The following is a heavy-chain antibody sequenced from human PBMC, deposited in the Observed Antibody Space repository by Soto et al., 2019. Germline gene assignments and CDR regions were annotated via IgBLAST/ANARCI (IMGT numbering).Heavy chain of an antibody. CDR2: MSYDGSKI. Sequence: GGVLRLSCEASGFAFDTYGMHWIRQGAGQGLEWVATMSYDGSKIYYRDSVRGRFSISRDDSKRTLYLQMNSLRAEDTAVYYCAKDRDPYYYYYLMDVWGQGTTVTVS. V-gene: IGHV3-30*18. CDR1: GFAFDTYG. J-gene: IGHJ6*02. CDR3: AKDRDPYYYYYLMDV.